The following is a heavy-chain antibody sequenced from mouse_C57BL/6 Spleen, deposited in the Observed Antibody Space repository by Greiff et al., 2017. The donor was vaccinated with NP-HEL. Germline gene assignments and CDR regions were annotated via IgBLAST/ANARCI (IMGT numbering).Heavy chain of an antibody. CDR2: IYPGDGDT. CDR1: GYAFSSYW. J-gene: IGHJ2*01. V-gene: IGHV1-80*01. CDR3: ARDYYYGSSLDY. D-gene: IGHD1-1*01. Sequence: QVQLQQSGAELVKPGASVKISCKASGYAFSSYWMTWVKQRPGKGLEWIGQIYPGDGDTNYNGKFKGKATLTADKSSSTAYMQLSSLTSEDSAVYFCARDYYYGSSLDYWGQGTTLTVSS.